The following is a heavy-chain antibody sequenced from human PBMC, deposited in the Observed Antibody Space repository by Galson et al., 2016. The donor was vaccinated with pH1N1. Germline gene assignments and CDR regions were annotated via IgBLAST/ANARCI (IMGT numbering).Heavy chain of an antibody. Sequence: SLRLSCAASGFTFSNYWMHWVRQVPGKGLVWVANIKEDGSDTYYVDSVRGRFTISRDNAKNSLYLQMNSLRDEDTALYYCARAIGSRSAYWGQGTLVTVSS. CDR1: GFTFSNYW. J-gene: IGHJ4*02. D-gene: IGHD3-16*02. CDR2: IKEDGSDT. V-gene: IGHV3-7*01. CDR3: ARAIGSRSAY.